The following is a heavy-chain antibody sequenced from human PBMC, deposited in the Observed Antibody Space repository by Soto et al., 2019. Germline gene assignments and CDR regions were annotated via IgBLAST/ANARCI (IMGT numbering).Heavy chain of an antibody. CDR2: IYYTGST. V-gene: IGHV4-59*01. J-gene: IGHJ5*02. D-gene: IGHD3-3*01. CDR1: GGSISSYY. Sequence: QVQLQESGPGLVKPSETLSLTCTVSGGSISSYYWSWIRQPPGKGLEWIGYIYYTGSTNYNPSLKSRVTTSVDTSKTQFPLKLSSVTAADTVEYYCAGVEALRFDDWGQGTLVTVSS. CDR3: AGVEALRFDD.